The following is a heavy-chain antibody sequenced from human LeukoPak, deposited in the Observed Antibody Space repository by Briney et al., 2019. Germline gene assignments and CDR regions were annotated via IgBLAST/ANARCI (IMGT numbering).Heavy chain of an antibody. V-gene: IGHV4-39*07. CDR2: IYYSGST. J-gene: IGHJ5*02. Sequence: SETLSLTCTVSGGSISSSSYYWGWIRQPPGKGLEWIGSIYYSGSTYYNPSLKSRVTISVDTSKNQFSLKLSSVTAADTAVYYCARGVDSSSWFTRGVNWFDPWGQGTLVTVSS. D-gene: IGHD6-13*01. CDR3: ARGVDSSSWFTRGVNWFDP. CDR1: GGSISSSSYY.